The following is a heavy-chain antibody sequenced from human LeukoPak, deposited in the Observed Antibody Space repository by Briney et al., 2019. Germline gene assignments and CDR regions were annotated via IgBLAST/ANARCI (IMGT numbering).Heavy chain of an antibody. V-gene: IGHV1-8*01. CDR2: MNPNSGNT. Sequence: ASVKVSRKASGYTFTSYDINWVRQATGQGLEWMGWMNPNSGNTGYAQKFQGRVTMTRNTSISTAYMELSSLRSEDTAVYYCARVVRLASGSYYPRYWGQGTLVTVSS. CDR1: GYTFTSYD. J-gene: IGHJ4*02. CDR3: ARVVRLASGSYYPRY. D-gene: IGHD3-10*01.